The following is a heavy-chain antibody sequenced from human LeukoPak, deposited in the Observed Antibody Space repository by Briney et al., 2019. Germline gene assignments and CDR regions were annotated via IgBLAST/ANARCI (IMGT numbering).Heavy chain of an antibody. CDR1: GASVSSADHH. CDR2: NMNT. D-gene: IGHD2-8*01. J-gene: IGHJ4*02. Sequence: PSETLSLTCIVSGASVSSADHHWSCIQQAPGKGLEWIGHNMNTYYNPSLKSRVTISIDTSKNQFSLMLSTVTAADTAIYYCATYYVNGAGRGHWGPGTLVTVSS. V-gene: IGHV4-61*08. CDR3: ATYYVNGAGRGH.